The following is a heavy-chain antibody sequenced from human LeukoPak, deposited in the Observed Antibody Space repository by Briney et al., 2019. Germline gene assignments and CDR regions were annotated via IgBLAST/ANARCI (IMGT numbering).Heavy chain of an antibody. V-gene: IGHV4-34*01. CDR3: ARGKTQVTATLQELHYFDY. CDR2: INDSGST. CDR1: GASFSGYY. J-gene: IGHJ4*02. D-gene: IGHD2-21*02. Sequence: SETLSLTCAVYGASFSGYYWSWIRQPPGKGLEWIGEINDSGSTNSNPSLKSRVTISVDTSKNEFSLQLTSVTAADTAVYYCARGKTQVTATLQELHYFDYWGQGTLVTVSS.